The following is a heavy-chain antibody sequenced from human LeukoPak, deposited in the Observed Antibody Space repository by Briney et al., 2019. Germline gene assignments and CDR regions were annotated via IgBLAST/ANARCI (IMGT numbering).Heavy chain of an antibody. D-gene: IGHD1-1*01. J-gene: IGHJ3*02. CDR2: ISYDGSNK. V-gene: IGHV3-30-3*01. Sequence: GGSLRLSCAASGFTFSSYAMHWVRQAPGKGLEWVAVISYDGSNKYYADSVKGRFTISRDNSKNTLYLQMNSLRAEDTAVYYSARDQGTTGTRGDAFDIWGQGTMVAVSS. CDR1: GFTFSSYA. CDR3: ARDQGTTGTRGDAFDI.